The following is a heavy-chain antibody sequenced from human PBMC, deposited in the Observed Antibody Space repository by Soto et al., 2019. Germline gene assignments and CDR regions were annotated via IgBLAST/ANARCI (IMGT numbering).Heavy chain of an antibody. V-gene: IGHV3-23*01. CDR2: ISGSAVST. CDR1: GFTFSNYT. CDR3: AKGWSSSAYDSYYFDF. D-gene: IGHD5-12*01. J-gene: IGHJ4*02. Sequence: GSLRLSCAASGFTFSNYTIDWVRQTPGKGLEWLSSISGSAVSTYYADSVKGRFTVSRDNSRNTVYLQLNSLRAEDTAVYYCAKGWSSSAYDSYYFDFWGQGTAVTVSS.